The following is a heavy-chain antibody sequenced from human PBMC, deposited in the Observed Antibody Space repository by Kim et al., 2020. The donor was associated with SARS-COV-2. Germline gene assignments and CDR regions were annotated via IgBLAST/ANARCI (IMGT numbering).Heavy chain of an antibody. J-gene: IGHJ4*02. CDR2: INPSDGST. CDR1: GYTFTGYH. Sequence: ASVKVSCEASGYTFTGYHMHWVRQAPGQGLEWMGQINPSDGSTRYEQKFQGRFTMTRDTSTSTVYMELTGLTSEDTAVYYCARDSTEWGIDYWGQGTLVTVSS. CDR3: ARDSTEWGIDY. D-gene: IGHD1-26*01. V-gene: IGHV1-46*01.